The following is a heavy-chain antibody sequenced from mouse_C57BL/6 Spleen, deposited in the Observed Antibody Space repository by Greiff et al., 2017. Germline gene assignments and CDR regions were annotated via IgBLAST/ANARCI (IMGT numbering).Heavy chain of an antibody. CDR3: ARWITTVAPYAMDY. J-gene: IGHJ4*01. CDR2: IYPGDGDT. V-gene: IGHV1-82*01. CDR1: GYAFSSSW. D-gene: IGHD1-1*01. Sequence: QVQLQQSGPELVKPGASVKISCKASGYAFSSSWMNWVKQRPGKGLEWIGRIYPGDGDTNYNGKFKGKAPLTADKSSSTAYMQLRSLTAEDSAVDFGARWITTVAPYAMDYWGQGTSVTVSA.